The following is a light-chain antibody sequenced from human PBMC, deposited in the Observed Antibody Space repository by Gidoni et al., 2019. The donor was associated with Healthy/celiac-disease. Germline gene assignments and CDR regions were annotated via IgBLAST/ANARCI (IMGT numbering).Light chain of an antibody. CDR2: GAS. Sequence: DIVLTQSPGTLSLSPGERATLSCRASQSVRSSYLAWYQQKPVQAPRLLNYGASSRATGIPDRFSGSGSGTDFTLTISRLEPEDFAVYYCQQYGSSPPWTFGQGTKVEIK. V-gene: IGKV3-20*01. CDR1: QSVRSSY. CDR3: QQYGSSPPWT. J-gene: IGKJ1*01.